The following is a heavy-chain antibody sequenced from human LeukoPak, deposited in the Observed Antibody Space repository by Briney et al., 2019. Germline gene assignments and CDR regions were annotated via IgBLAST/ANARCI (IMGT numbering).Heavy chain of an antibody. V-gene: IGHV1-2*02. CDR1: GYTFTGYY. CDR2: INPNSGGT. D-gene: IGHD1-20*01. Sequence: ASVKVSCKASGYTFTGYYMHWVRQAPGQGLEWMGWINPNSGGTNFAQKFQGRVTMTRDTSISTAYMELSRLRSDDTAVYYCARGNWNPVGSRFDPWGQGTLVTVSS. J-gene: IGHJ5*02. CDR3: ARGNWNPVGSRFDP.